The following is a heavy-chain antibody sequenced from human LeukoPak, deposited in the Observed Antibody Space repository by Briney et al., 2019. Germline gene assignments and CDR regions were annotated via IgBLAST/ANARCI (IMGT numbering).Heavy chain of an antibody. V-gene: IGHV4-39*02. Sequence: PSETLSLTCTVSGGSVSRSPYYWGWIRQPPGKGLEWIGNIYYSGSTYYNPSLKSRVTLSVDTSTNHFSLNIKSVTAADTAMYYCARGRRIVVLPGRGYFDLWGRGTLVTVSS. CDR2: IYYSGST. J-gene: IGHJ2*01. CDR3: ARGRRIVVLPGRGYFDL. CDR1: GGSVSRSPYY. D-gene: IGHD4/OR15-4a*01.